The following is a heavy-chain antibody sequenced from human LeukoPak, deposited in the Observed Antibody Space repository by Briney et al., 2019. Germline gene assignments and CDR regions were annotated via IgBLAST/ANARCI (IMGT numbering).Heavy chain of an antibody. CDR3: AKDINYDIPFDY. D-gene: IGHD3-22*01. CDR2: IRYDASDE. J-gene: IGHJ4*02. Sequence: PGGSLRLSCAASRFTFSSYDMHWVRQAPGKGLEWVAFIRYDASDEYYADSVKGRFTISRDNSKNTLYLQMNSLRAEDTAVYYCAKDINYDIPFDYWGQGTLVTVSS. V-gene: IGHV3-30*02. CDR1: RFTFSSYD.